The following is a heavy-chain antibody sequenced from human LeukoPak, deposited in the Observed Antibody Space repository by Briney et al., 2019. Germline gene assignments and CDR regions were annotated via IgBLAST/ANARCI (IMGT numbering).Heavy chain of an antibody. CDR3: AVEDLGYCSSTSCRLDY. CDR2: IIPILGIA. J-gene: IGHJ4*02. Sequence: SVKVSCKASGGTFSIYAISWVRQAPGQGLEWMGGIIPILGIANYAQKFEGGVTITADNTTSTASMEPSSLRSEDPGVYYCAVEDLGYCSSTSCRLDYWGQGTLVTVSS. CDR1: GGTFSIYA. V-gene: IGHV1-69*10. D-gene: IGHD2-2*01.